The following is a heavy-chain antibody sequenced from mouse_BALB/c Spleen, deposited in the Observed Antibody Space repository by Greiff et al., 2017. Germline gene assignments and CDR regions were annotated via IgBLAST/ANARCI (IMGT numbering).Heavy chain of an antibody. J-gene: IGHJ4*01. CDR2: ISSGSSTI. CDR3: ARRRDYGLYAMDY. V-gene: IGHV5-17*02. D-gene: IGHD2-4*01. CDR1: GFTFSSFG. Sequence: EVKLMESGGGLVQPGGSRKLSCAASGFTFSSFGMHWVRQAPEKGLEWVAYISSGSSTIYYADTVKGRFTISRDNPKNTLFLQMTSLRSEDTAMYYCARRRDYGLYAMDYWGQGTSVTVSS.